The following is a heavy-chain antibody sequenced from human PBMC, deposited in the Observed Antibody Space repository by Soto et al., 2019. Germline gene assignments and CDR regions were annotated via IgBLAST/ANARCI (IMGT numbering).Heavy chain of an antibody. D-gene: IGHD3-10*01. J-gene: IGHJ5*02. CDR1: GYTFTSYG. CDR2: ISAYNGNT. V-gene: IGHV1-18*01. Sequence: ASVKVSCKASGYTFTSYGISWVRQAPGQGLEWMGWISAYNGNTNYAQKLQGRVTMTTDTSTSTAYMELRSLRSDDTAVYYCARVWVGDQCIFWLDPWGQGTLVTVSS. CDR3: ARVWVGDQCIFWLDP.